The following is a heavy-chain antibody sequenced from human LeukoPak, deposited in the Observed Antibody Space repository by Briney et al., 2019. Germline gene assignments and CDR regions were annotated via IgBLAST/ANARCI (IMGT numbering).Heavy chain of an antibody. D-gene: IGHD1-26*01. CDR1: GGSISTTGYY. J-gene: IGHJ3*02. CDR3: ARDRDAGQWGAFDI. CDR2: IYYSGST. Sequence: SETLSLTCTVSGGSISTTGYYWAWIRQPPGKGLEWIASIYYSGSTYYNSSLKSRVTISVDTSRNQFSLKLSSVTAADTAVYYCARDRDAGQWGAFDIWGQGTMVTVSS. V-gene: IGHV4-39*02.